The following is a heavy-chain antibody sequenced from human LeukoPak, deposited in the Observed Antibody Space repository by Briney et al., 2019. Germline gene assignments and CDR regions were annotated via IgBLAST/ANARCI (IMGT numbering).Heavy chain of an antibody. J-gene: IGHJ6*03. Sequence: GGSLRLSCAASGFTFSSYALHWVRQAPGKGLEWVAVISYDGSNNYYADSVKGRFTISRDYSKNTLYLQMNSLRAEDTAVYYCARDPGSTGWYYYYYYMDVWGKGTTVTVS. CDR2: ISYDGSNN. CDR1: GFTFSSYA. V-gene: IGHV3-30*01. CDR3: ARDPGSTGWYYYYYYMDV. D-gene: IGHD6-19*01.